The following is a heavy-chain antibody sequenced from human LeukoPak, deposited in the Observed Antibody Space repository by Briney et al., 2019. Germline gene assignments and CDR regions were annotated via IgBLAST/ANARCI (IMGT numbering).Heavy chain of an antibody. CDR3: ARDLRGRGIAVAGTGYYYYGMDV. Sequence: ASVKVSCKASGYTFTGYYMHWVRQAPGQGLDWMGWINPNSGGTNYAQKFQGRVTMTRDTSISTAYMELSRLRSDDTAVYYCARDLRGRGIAVAGTGYYYYGMDVWGQGTTVTVSS. CDR1: GYTFTGYY. D-gene: IGHD6-19*01. CDR2: INPNSGGT. J-gene: IGHJ6*02. V-gene: IGHV1-2*02.